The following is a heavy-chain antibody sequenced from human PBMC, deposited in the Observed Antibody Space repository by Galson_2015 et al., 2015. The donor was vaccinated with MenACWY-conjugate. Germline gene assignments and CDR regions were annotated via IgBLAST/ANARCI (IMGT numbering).Heavy chain of an antibody. CDR2: ISGRRGNT. D-gene: IGHD1-26*01. CDR1: AFTFRSYA. Sequence: SLRLSCAASAFTFRSYAMSWVRQAPGKGLEWVSSISGRRGNTYYADSLQGRFTIYRDDSNNTLHLRMNSLRAEDTAIYYCATDWGSGSYYVGAFDIWGQGAMVTVSS. CDR3: ATDWGSGSYYVGAFDI. V-gene: IGHV3-23*01. J-gene: IGHJ3*02.